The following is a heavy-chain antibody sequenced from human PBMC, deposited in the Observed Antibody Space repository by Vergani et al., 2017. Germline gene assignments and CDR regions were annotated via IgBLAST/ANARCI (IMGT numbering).Heavy chain of an antibody. D-gene: IGHD1-20*01. Sequence: VQLVESGGGVVQPGRSLRLSCAASGFTFSSYSMNWVRQAPGKGLEWVSSISSSSSYIYYADSVKGRFTISRDNAKNSLYLQMNSLRAEDTAVYYCAKGPPPYNWNDVGSDAFDIWGQGTMVTVSS. CDR1: GFTFSSYS. CDR3: AKGPPPYNWNDVGSDAFDI. CDR2: ISSSSSYI. J-gene: IGHJ3*02. V-gene: IGHV3-21*01.